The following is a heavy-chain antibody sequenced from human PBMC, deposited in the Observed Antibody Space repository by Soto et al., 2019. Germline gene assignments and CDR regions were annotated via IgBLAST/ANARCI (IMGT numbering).Heavy chain of an antibody. J-gene: IGHJ3*02. CDR1: GFTVSSNY. D-gene: IGHD3-22*01. V-gene: IGHV3-53*01. Sequence: GGSLRLSCAASGFTVSSNYMSWVRQAPGKGLEWVSVIYSGGSTYYADSVKGRFTISRDNSKNTLYLQMNSLRAEDTAVYYCARDWGYYDSSGYYHDAFDIWGQGTMVTVSS. CDR2: IYSGGST. CDR3: ARDWGYYDSSGYYHDAFDI.